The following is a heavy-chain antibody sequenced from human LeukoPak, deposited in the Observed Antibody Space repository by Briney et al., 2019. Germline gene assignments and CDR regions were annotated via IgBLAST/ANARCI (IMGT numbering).Heavy chain of an antibody. V-gene: IGHV1-8*01. Sequence: ASVKVSCKASGYTFTSYDINWVRQATGQGLEWMGWMNANSGNTGYAQKVQGRVTMTRNTSINTAYMELSSLRSEDTAVYHCAITRPGSYYYYYYMDVWGKGTTVTVSS. J-gene: IGHJ6*03. CDR2: MNANSGNT. D-gene: IGHD1-26*01. CDR1: GYTFTSYD. CDR3: AITRPGSYYYYYYMDV.